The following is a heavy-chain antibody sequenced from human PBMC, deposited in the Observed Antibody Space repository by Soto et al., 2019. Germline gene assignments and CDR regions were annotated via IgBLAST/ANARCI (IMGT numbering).Heavy chain of an antibody. V-gene: IGHV1-8*01. CDR2: MNPYNGNT. D-gene: IGHD6-25*01. J-gene: IGHJ4*02. CDR1: GYTFTTYD. Sequence: ASVKVSCKASGYTFTTYDIHWVGQVTGRGLEWMGWMNPYNGNTGSTQKFQGRVTMTRNTSISTVYMELTSLRSEDTAVYYCARRKERSGPHYFDYWGQGSLVTVSS. CDR3: ARRKERSGPHYFDY.